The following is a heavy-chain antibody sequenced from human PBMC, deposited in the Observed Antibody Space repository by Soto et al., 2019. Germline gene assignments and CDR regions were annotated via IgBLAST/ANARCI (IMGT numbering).Heavy chain of an antibody. J-gene: IGHJ6*02. Sequence: QVQLQESGPGLVKPSETLSLTCTVSGGSVSSGSYYWSWIRQPPGKGLEWIGYIYYSGSTNYNPSLKSRVPITVDTSKNQFSLKLSSVTAADTAVYYCARFGPLVIIPEIHYYYYYYGMDVWGQGTTVTVSS. CDR2: IYYSGST. D-gene: IGHD3-3*01. CDR3: ARFGPLVIIPEIHYYYYYYGMDV. V-gene: IGHV4-61*01. CDR1: GGSVSSGSYY.